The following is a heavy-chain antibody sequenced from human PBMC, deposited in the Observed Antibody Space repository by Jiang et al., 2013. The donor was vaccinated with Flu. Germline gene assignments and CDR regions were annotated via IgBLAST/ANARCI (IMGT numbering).Heavy chain of an antibody. CDR3: ARAPIVVVPAVKGIAVAGTPSDYYGMDV. CDR2: INHSGST. D-gene: IGHD6-19*01. CDR1: GGSFSGYY. J-gene: IGHJ6*02. Sequence: ELLKPSETLSLTCTVYGGSFSGYYWSWIRQPPGKGLEWIGEINHSGSTNYNPSLKSRVTISVDTSKNQFSLKLSSVTAADTAVYYCARAPIVVVPAVKGIAVAGTPSDYYGMDVWGQG. V-gene: IGHV4-34*01.